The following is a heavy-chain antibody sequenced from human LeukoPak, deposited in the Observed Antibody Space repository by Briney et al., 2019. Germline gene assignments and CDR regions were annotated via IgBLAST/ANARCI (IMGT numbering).Heavy chain of an antibody. CDR1: GFTFSSYV. J-gene: IGHJ5*02. Sequence: GGSLRLSCAASGFTFSSYVMTWVRQAPGKGLEWVSIISGSGGSPYYADSVKGRFIISRDNSQNTLYLQMDSLRDDDTAIYYCAKAHSQWSTWFDPWGQGTLVTVSS. CDR3: AKAHSQWSTWFDP. V-gene: IGHV3-23*01. D-gene: IGHD2-15*01. CDR2: ISGSGGSP.